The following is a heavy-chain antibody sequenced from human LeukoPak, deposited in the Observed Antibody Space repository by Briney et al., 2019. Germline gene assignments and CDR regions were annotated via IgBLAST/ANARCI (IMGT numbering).Heavy chain of an antibody. J-gene: IGHJ5*02. CDR2: INGAGDNT. CDR1: GFTFNNYA. D-gene: IGHD6-25*01. CDR3: AKAEDRSSAWNH. V-gene: IGHV3-23*01. Sequence: GGSLRLSCAASGFTFNNYALSWVRQAPGKGLAWVSTINGAGDNTYYADSVQGRFTISRDNSKNILHLQINSLRAEDTALYYCAKAEDRSSAWNHWGHGTLVT.